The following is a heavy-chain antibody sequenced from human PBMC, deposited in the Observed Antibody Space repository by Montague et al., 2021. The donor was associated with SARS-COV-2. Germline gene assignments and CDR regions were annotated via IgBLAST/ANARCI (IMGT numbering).Heavy chain of an antibody. CDR3: ARGGGLRNYGMDV. CDR2: IYSGGDT. Sequence: SLRLSCAASGFTVSTNYMSWVRQAPGKGLEWISVIYSGGDTYYADSVKGRFTISRDNSKNTLYPQMNSLRAEDTAVYYCARGGGLRNYGMDVWGQGTTVTVSS. J-gene: IGHJ6*02. V-gene: IGHV3-53*01. D-gene: IGHD5-12*01. CDR1: GFTVSTNY.